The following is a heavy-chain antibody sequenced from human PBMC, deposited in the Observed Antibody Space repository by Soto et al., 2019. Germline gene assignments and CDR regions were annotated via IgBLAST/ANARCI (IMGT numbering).Heavy chain of an antibody. CDR1: GFTFSSYS. J-gene: IGHJ6*02. Sequence: PGGSLRLSCAASGFTFSSYSMNWVRQAPGKGLEWISYISSSSSTIYYAGSVKGRFTISRDNAKYSLSLQMTSLRAEDTAVYYCARERAGVVIATYYYYGMDVWGQGTTVTVSS. D-gene: IGHD3-3*01. V-gene: IGHV3-48*01. CDR3: ARERAGVVIATYYYYGMDV. CDR2: ISSSSSTI.